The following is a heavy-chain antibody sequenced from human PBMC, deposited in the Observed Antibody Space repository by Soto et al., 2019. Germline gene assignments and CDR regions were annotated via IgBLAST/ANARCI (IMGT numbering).Heavy chain of an antibody. D-gene: IGHD5-18*01. Sequence: QVQLQESGPGLVKPSQTLSLTCTVSGCSISSGDYYWSWIRQPPGKALAWSGYIYYSGSTYHNPFLMSGATRSVDTSKNQFTLKLSSVTAADTASYYSARALIQLWPQYYYSMEVWGQGTTVPVSS. V-gene: IGHV4-30-4*01. CDR2: IYYSGST. CDR1: GCSISSGDYY. CDR3: ARALIQLWPQYYYSMEV. J-gene: IGHJ6*02.